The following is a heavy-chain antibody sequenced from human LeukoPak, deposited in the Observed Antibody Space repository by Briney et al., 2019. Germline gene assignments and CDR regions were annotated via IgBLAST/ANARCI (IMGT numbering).Heavy chain of an antibody. D-gene: IGHD6-19*01. CDR3: AKSGPGYSSGWYDY. J-gene: IGHJ4*02. CDR1: GFTFSSYA. Sequence: SGGSLRLSCAASGFTFSSYAMSWVRQAQGKGLEWVSAISGSGGSTYYADSVKGRFTISRDNSKNTLYLQMNSLRAEDTAVYYCAKSGPGYSSGWYDYWGQGTLVTASS. V-gene: IGHV3-23*01. CDR2: ISGSGGST.